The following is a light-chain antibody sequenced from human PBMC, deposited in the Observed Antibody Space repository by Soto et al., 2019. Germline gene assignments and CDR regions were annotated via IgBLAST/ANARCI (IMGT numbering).Light chain of an antibody. V-gene: IGKV1-39*01. Sequence: DIQMTQSPSTLSASVGDRVTITCRASQILNNRLSWYQQKPGKAPNLLISGAFNLQSGVPSRFSGSGSRTDFTLTISSLQPEDFATYYCQQSYITLYSFGQGTRLEIK. CDR3: QQSYITLYS. CDR1: QILNNR. J-gene: IGKJ2*01. CDR2: GAF.